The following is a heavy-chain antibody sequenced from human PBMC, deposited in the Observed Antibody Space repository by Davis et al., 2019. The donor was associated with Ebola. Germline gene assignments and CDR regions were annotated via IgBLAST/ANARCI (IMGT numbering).Heavy chain of an antibody. CDR2: IYPGDSEI. CDR3: ARQRGLGLPFGAFDI. V-gene: IGHV5-51*01. Sequence: GESLKISCKGSGYSFTSYWIGWVRQMPGKGLEWMGIIYPGDSEIRYSPSFQGQVTISADKSISTAYLQWSSLKASDTAMYYCARQRGLGLPFGAFDIWGQGTKVTVSS. J-gene: IGHJ3*02. D-gene: IGHD1-26*01. CDR1: GYSFTSYW.